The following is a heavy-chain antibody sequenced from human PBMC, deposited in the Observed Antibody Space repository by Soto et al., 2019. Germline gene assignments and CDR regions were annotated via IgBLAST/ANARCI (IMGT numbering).Heavy chain of an antibody. D-gene: IGHD5-18*01. CDR2: ISYSGTT. CDR1: GDTISSNNNN. CDR3: ARGRGYSYGLDP. V-gene: IGHV4-30-4*01. Sequence: SETLSLTCTVSGDTISSNNNNWSWIRQPPGEGLEWIGVISYSGTTSYSPSLKSRVAISLDTSKNQFSLSLSSVTAADTAVYYCARGRGYSYGLDPWGQGTLVTVSS. J-gene: IGHJ5*02.